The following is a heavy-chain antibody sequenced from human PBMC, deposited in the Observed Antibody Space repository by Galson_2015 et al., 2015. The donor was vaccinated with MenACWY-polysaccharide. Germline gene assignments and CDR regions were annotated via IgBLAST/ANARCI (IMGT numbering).Heavy chain of an antibody. CDR2: IYYRGNT. J-gene: IGHJ3*01. Sequence: IYYRGNTYYNPSLESRVTISVDTSNNQFSLMLSPVTAADTALYYCARAPTPYCSSTSCFNKYAFDVWGQGTMVTVSS. V-gene: IGHV4-39*01. D-gene: IGHD2-2*01. CDR3: ARAPTPYCSSTSCFNKYAFDV.